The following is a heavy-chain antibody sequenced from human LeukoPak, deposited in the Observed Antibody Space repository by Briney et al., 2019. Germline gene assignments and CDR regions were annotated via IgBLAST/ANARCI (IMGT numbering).Heavy chain of an antibody. J-gene: IGHJ3*02. V-gene: IGHV3-48*02. CDR3: ARGGYGANDDAFDI. D-gene: IGHD4-23*01. CDR2: ISSSTNTI. CDR1: GFTFTNAW. Sequence: PGGSLRLSCAASGFTFTNAWMSWVRQAPGKGLEWVSYISSSTNTIYYADSVKGRFTISRDNAKNSLFLQMNSLRDEDTAVYYCARGGYGANDDAFDIWGQGTMVTVSS.